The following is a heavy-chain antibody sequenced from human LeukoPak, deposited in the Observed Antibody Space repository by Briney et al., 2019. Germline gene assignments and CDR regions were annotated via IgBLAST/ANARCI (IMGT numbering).Heavy chain of an antibody. V-gene: IGHV3-33*01. CDR3: AREGPKYYDILTGYFDY. D-gene: IGHD3-9*01. Sequence: GRSLRLSCAASGFTFSSYGMHWVRQAPGKGLEWVAVIWYDGSNKCYADSVKGRFTISRDNSKNTLYLQMNSLRAEDTAVYYCAREGPKYYDILTGYFDYWGQGTLVTVSS. CDR1: GFTFSSYG. J-gene: IGHJ4*02. CDR2: IWYDGSNK.